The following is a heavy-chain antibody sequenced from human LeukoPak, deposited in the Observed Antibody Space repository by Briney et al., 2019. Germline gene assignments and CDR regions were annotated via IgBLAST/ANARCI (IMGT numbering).Heavy chain of an antibody. D-gene: IGHD2-2*02. Sequence: GGSLRLSCAASGFIFSSYAMHWVRRAPGKGLEWVAVISYDGSNKYYADSVKGRFTISRDNSKNTLYLQMNSLRAEDTAVYYCARDRRLGYCSSTSCYRGAFDIWGQGTMVTVSS. CDR2: ISYDGSNK. V-gene: IGHV3-30-3*01. J-gene: IGHJ3*02. CDR3: ARDRRLGYCSSTSCYRGAFDI. CDR1: GFIFSSYA.